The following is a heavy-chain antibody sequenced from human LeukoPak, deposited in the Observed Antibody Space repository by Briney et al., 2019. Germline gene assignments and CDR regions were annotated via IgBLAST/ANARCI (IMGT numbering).Heavy chain of an antibody. CDR3: ARTMVRGVSDWFDS. CDR1: GGSISTYY. D-gene: IGHD3-10*01. Sequence: SETLSLTCTVSGGSISTYYWSWIRQPPGKGLEWIGYISYSGSTNHNPSLMSRVTISVDTSKNKFSLNLSSVTAADTAVYYCARTMVRGVSDWFDSWGQGSLVTVSS. V-gene: IGHV4-59*01. J-gene: IGHJ5*01. CDR2: ISYSGST.